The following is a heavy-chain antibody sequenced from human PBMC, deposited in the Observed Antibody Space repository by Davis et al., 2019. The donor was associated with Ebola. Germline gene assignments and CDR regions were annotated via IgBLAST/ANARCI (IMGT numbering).Heavy chain of an antibody. J-gene: IGHJ6*02. CDR1: GYSFTSYY. CDR2: INPSGGST. D-gene: IGHD5-18*01. Sequence: ASVKVSCKASGYSFTSYYIHWVRQAPGQGLEWMGIINPSGGSTSYAQKFQGRVTMTRDTSTSTVYMEMSSLRFEDTAVYYCGRDGYTYGSGDYYYGMDAWGQGTTVTASS. CDR3: GRDGYTYGSGDYYYGMDA. V-gene: IGHV1-46*01.